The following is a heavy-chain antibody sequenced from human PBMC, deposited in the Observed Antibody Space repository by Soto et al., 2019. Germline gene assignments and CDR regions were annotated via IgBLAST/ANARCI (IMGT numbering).Heavy chain of an antibody. CDR1: GFTFRSYW. V-gene: IGHV3-7*05. J-gene: IGHJ6*02. Sequence: PGGSLRLSCAASGFTFRSYWMSWVRQAPGKGLEWVANIKQDGSEKYYVDSVKGRFTISRDNAKNSLYLQMNSLRAEDTAVYYCARDLGILTGYFTMDVWGQGTTVTVSS. CDR3: ARDLGILTGYFTMDV. CDR2: IKQDGSEK. D-gene: IGHD3-9*01.